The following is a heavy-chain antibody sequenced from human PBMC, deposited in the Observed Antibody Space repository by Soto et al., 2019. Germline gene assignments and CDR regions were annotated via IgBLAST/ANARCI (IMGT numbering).Heavy chain of an antibody. CDR2: IHHSGKS. CDR1: GDSISPSY. CDR3: ARVGGSGWNLDS. V-gene: IGHV4-59*01. J-gene: IGHJ4*02. Sequence: SETLSLTCAVAGDSISPSYSTSIRQFPGKGLECIWCIHHSGKSNYSPSLRSRGTMSDEKHKNQFSLKLNSMTAADTARYYCARVGGSGWNLDSWGQGILVTVSS. D-gene: IGHD6-19*01.